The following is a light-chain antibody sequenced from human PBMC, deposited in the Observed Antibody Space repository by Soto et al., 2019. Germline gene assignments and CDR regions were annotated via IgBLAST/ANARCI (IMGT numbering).Light chain of an antibody. Sequence: QSVLTQPPSVSAAPGQTVTITCSGSSSNIGINYVFWYRQLPGTAPKLLIHDNNKRPSGIPDRFSGSKSGTSATLGITGLRTGDEADYYCGTWDSSLSAVVFGGGTKLTVL. CDR3: GTWDSSLSAVV. V-gene: IGLV1-51*01. J-gene: IGLJ2*01. CDR1: SSNIGINY. CDR2: DNN.